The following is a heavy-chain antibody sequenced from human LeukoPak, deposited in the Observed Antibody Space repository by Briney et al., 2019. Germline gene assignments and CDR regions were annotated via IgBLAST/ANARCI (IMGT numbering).Heavy chain of an antibody. D-gene: IGHD3-22*01. J-gene: IGHJ6*03. CDR3: AREEYYYDSSGYFHYYMDV. CDR1: GGSIRSHY. V-gene: IGHV4-59*11. CDR2: VSYSGST. Sequence: SETLSLTCTVSGGSIRSHYWNWIRQPPGKGLEWIGYVSYSGSTNCNPSLKSRVTISVDTSKNQFSLKLSSVTAADTSVYYCAREEYYYDSSGYFHYYMDVWDTGTTVTVSS.